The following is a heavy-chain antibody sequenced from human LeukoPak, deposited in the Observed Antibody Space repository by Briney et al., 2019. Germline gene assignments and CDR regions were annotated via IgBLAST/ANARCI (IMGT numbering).Heavy chain of an antibody. Sequence: PGGSLRLSCPASGFTFSSYAMHWVRQAPGKGLEWVSSISSSSSYIYYADSVKGRFTISRDNAKNSLYLQMNSLRAEDTAVYYCARDGGSRSRYFDLWGRGTLVTVSS. V-gene: IGHV3-21*01. CDR3: ARDGGSRSRYFDL. D-gene: IGHD1-14*01. CDR1: GFTFSSYA. J-gene: IGHJ2*01. CDR2: ISSSSSYI.